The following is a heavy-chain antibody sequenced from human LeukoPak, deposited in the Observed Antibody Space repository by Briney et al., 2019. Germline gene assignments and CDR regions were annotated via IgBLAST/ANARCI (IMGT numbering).Heavy chain of an antibody. D-gene: IGHD6-6*01. CDR3: ARSFLVLSAFDI. V-gene: IGHV3-21*01. J-gene: IGHJ3*02. Sequence: GSLRLSCAASGFTFSSYSMNWVRQAPGKGLEWVSSISGSSSYIYYADSVKGRFTISRDNAKNSLYLQMNSLRAEDTAVYYCARSFLVLSAFDIWGQGTMVTVSS. CDR1: GFTFSSYS. CDR2: ISGSSSYI.